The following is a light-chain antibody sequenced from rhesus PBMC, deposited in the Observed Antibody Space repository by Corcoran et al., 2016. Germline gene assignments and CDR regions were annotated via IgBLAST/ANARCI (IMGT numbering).Light chain of an antibody. V-gene: IGKV1-33*02. CDR2: AAS. Sequence: DIQMSQSPSSLSASVGDKVTITRRASQGISNALAWYQQKPGKAPYLLIYAASSLESGVPSRFSGSRSGTDFTLTIRSLQPEDFATYYCQQGDSTPRTFGQGTKVEFK. CDR1: QGISNA. CDR3: QQGDSTPRT. J-gene: IGKJ1*01.